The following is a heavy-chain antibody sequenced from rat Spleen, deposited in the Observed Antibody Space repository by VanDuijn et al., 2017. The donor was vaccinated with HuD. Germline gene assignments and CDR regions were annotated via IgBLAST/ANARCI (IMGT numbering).Heavy chain of an antibody. D-gene: IGHD1-2*01. J-gene: IGHJ3*01. V-gene: IGHV5-20*01. CDR3: AIGRYYSSPFAY. Sequence: EVQLVESGGGSVQPGRSMKLSCAASGINFSNYYMAWVRQAPTKGLEWVASISYDGGSTYYRDSVKGRFTISRDNAKSSLYLQMDSLRSEDTATYYCAIGRYYSSPFAYWGQGTLVTVSS. CDR2: ISYDGGST. CDR1: GINFSNYY.